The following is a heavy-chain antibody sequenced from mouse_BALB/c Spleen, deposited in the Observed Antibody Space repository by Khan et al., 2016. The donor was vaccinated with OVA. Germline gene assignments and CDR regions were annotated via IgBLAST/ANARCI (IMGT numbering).Heavy chain of an antibody. V-gene: IGHV3-2*02. J-gene: IGHJ4*01. D-gene: IGHD2-3*01. CDR1: GYSITSDYA. CDR2: ISSSGST. Sequence: EVQLQESGPGLVKPSQSLSLTCTVTGYSITSDYAWNWIRQFPGNKLEWMGYISSSGSTNYNPALKSRISITRDTSKNQFFLQVNSVTTDDTATYYWARDGYRYNYAMDYWGQGTSVTVSS. CDR3: ARDGYRYNYAMDY.